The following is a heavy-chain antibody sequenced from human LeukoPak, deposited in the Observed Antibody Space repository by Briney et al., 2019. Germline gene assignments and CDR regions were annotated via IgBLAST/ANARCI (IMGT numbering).Heavy chain of an antibody. CDR2: IYYSGST. V-gene: IGHV4-59*08. D-gene: IGHD1-26*01. J-gene: IGHJ4*02. CDR3: ASLGGTYDY. CDR1: DGSITNYY. Sequence: SETQSLTCTVSDGSITNYYWSWIRQPPGKGLEWIGYIYYSGSTNYNPSLKGRVTISIDTSKNQVSLKLSSVTAADTAVYYCASLGGTYDYWGQGTLVTVSS.